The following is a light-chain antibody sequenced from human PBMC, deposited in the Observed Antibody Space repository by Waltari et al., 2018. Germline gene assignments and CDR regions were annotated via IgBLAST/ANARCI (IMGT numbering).Light chain of an antibody. CDR2: DAS. V-gene: IGKV1-16*02. J-gene: IGKJ4*01. CDR1: QGINNY. Sequence: DIQMTQSPSSLSASVGDRITITCRESQGINNYLAWFQQKPVKAPKSLIYDASSLQSGVSSNWSGSVSGTAFTLTISSLQPADIATYYCQPENNYPPTFGGGTKVEIK. CDR3: QPENNYPPT.